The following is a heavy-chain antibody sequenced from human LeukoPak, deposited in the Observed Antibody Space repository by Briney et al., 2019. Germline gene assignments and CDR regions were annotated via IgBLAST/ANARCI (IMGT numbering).Heavy chain of an antibody. J-gene: IGHJ4*02. Sequence: GGSLRLSCAASGFTFGSCAMSWVRQAPGKGLEWVSSISGGGASTYFADSVKGRFTISRDNSKNTLSLQMNSLRAEDTAVYYCTRHPERGYSGYDYHPVDYWGQGTLVTVSS. V-gene: IGHV3-23*01. CDR3: TRHPERGYSGYDYHPVDY. CDR1: GFTFGSCA. CDR2: ISGGGAST. D-gene: IGHD5-12*01.